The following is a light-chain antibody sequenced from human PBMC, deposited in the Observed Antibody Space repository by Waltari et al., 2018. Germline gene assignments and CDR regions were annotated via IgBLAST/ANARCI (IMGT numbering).Light chain of an antibody. CDR3: NSRDSSGNHIV. CDR1: SLRSYY. Sequence: SSALTQDPAVSVALGQTVRITCQGDSLRSYYASWYQQKPGQAPVLVIYGKNNRPSGIPDRFSGSSSGNTASLTITGAQAEDEADYYCNSRDSSGNHIVFGTGTKVTVL. V-gene: IGLV3-19*01. CDR2: GKN. J-gene: IGLJ1*01.